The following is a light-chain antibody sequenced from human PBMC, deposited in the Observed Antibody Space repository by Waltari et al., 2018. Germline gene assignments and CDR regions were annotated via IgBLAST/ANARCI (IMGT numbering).Light chain of an antibody. CDR3: STWERSQRV. J-gene: IGLJ1*01. V-gene: IGLV1-44*01. Sequence: QTVVTQPTAASGTPGQRVTITCSGSKFKIGRRSVYWCQQLPGGAPKLLMYDNDRRPSGVPDRFSSSTSGTSASLAISALQSGDEADYYCSTWERSQRVFGTGTKVTVL. CDR2: DND. CDR1: KFKIGRRS.